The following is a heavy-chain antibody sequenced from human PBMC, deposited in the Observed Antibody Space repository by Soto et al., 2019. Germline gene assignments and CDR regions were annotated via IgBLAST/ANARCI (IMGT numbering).Heavy chain of an antibody. Sequence: SETLSLTCTVSGGSISSSSYCWGWIRQPPGKGLEWIGSIYYSGNTYYNPSLKSRVTISVDTSKNQFSLKLSSVTAADTAVYYCARLPLGYCSGGSCYPARGQGTLVTVSS. CDR3: ARLPLGYCSGGSCYPA. D-gene: IGHD2-15*01. J-gene: IGHJ4*02. CDR2: IYYSGNT. V-gene: IGHV4-39*01. CDR1: GGSISSSSYC.